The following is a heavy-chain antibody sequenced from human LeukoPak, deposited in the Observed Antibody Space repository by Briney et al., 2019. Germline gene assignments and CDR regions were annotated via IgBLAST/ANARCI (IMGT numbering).Heavy chain of an antibody. Sequence: SKTLSLTCTVSGGPISSYYWSWLRQPPGKGLEWIGYIYYSGSTNYSPSLKSRVTISVDTSKNQFSLKLSSVAAAGTAVYYCARVEYYDSSGYYVDYWGQGTLVTVSS. CDR2: IYYSGST. CDR1: GGPISSYY. CDR3: ARVEYYDSSGYYVDY. D-gene: IGHD3-22*01. J-gene: IGHJ4*02. V-gene: IGHV4-59*01.